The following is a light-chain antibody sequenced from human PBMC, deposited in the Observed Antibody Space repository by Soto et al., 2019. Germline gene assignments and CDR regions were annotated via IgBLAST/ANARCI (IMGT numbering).Light chain of an antibody. CDR2: DAS. CDR1: HGVSSY. J-gene: IGKJ2*01. Sequence: ENVLTQSPATLSLSPGERATLSCRASHGVSSYLAWYQQKPGQAPRLLIYDASYRATGIPARFSGSGSGTDFTLTVSSLEAEDFAVYYCQHRANWLYTFGQGTKVEI. V-gene: IGKV3-11*01. CDR3: QHRANWLYT.